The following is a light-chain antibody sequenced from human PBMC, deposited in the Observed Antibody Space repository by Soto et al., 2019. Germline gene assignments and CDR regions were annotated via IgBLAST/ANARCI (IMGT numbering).Light chain of an antibody. Sequence: DIQMTQSPSSLSASLGDRVTITCRASQSVSSHLNWYQQKPGKAPKLLIYAAASLQSGVPSRFSGSGSGTDFTLTICSLQPEDFATYFCQHHYATPYTFGQGTKLEIK. J-gene: IGKJ2*01. CDR3: QHHYATPYT. V-gene: IGKV1-39*01. CDR2: AAA. CDR1: QSVSSH.